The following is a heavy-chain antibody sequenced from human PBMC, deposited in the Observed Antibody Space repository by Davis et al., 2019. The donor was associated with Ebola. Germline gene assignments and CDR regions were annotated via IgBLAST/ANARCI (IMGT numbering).Heavy chain of an antibody. Sequence: GESLKISCAASGFTFSSYWMSWVRQAPGKGLEWVANIKQDGSEKYYVDSVKGRFTISRDNAKNSLYLQMNSLRAEDTAVYYCARDQLGIGWVDYWGQGTLVTVSS. J-gene: IGHJ4*02. CDR2: IKQDGSEK. CDR1: GFTFSSYW. CDR3: ARDQLGIGWVDY. V-gene: IGHV3-7*01. D-gene: IGHD7-27*01.